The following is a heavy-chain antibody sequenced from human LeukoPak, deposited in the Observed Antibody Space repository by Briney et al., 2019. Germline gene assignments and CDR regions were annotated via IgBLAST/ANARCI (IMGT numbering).Heavy chain of an antibody. Sequence: PGGSLRLSCAASGFTFSSYSMNWVRQAPGKGLEWVSSISSSSCYIYYADSVKGRFTISRDNAKNSLYLQMNSPRAEDTAVYYCARGASLFAGYYDSSGYYYVWGQGTLVTVSS. D-gene: IGHD3-22*01. J-gene: IGHJ4*02. V-gene: IGHV3-21*01. CDR1: GFTFSSYS. CDR3: ARGASLFAGYYDSSGYYYV. CDR2: ISSSSCYI.